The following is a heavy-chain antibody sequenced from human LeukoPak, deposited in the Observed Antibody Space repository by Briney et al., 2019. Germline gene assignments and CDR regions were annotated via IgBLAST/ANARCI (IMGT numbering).Heavy chain of an antibody. CDR3: AKDSMGVTDY. CDR1: GFTFSSYG. D-gene: IGHD1-26*01. V-gene: IGHV3-30*18. Sequence: PGGSLRLSCAASGFTFSSYGMHWVRQAPGKGLEWVAVISYDGSNKYYADSVKGRFTISRDNSKNTLYLQMNSLRAEDTAVYYCAKDSMGVTDYWGQGTLVTVSS. CDR2: ISYDGSNK. J-gene: IGHJ4*02.